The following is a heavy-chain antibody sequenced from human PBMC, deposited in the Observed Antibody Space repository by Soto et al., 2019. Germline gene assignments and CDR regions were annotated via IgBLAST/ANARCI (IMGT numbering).Heavy chain of an antibody. CDR2: IIPIFGTA. CDR1: GGTFSSYA. CDR3: ARTVVVPAAIANYYCGMDV. Sequence: QVQLVQSGAEVKKPGSSVKVSCKASGGTFSSYAISWVRQAPGQGLEWMGGIIPIFGTANYAQKFQGRVTITADESTSTAYMELSSLRSEDTAVYYCARTVVVPAAIANYYCGMDVWGQGTTVTVSS. V-gene: IGHV1-69*01. D-gene: IGHD2-2*02. J-gene: IGHJ6*02.